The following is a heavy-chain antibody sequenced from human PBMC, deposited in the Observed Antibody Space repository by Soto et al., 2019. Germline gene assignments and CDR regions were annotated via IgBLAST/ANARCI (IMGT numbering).Heavy chain of an antibody. CDR1: GGSISSYY. V-gene: IGHV4-59*01. CDR3: ARDGYSNEINWFDP. J-gene: IGHJ5*02. CDR2: IYYSGST. D-gene: IGHD4-4*01. Sequence: SETLSLTCTVSGGSISSYYWSWIRQPPGRGLEWIGYIYYSGSTNYNPSLKSRVTISVDTSKNQFSLKLSSVTAADTAVYYCARDGYSNEINWFDPWGQGTLVTVSS.